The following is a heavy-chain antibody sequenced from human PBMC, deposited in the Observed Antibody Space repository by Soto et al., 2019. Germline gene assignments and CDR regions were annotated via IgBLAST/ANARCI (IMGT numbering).Heavy chain of an antibody. D-gene: IGHD5-12*01. V-gene: IGHV1-18*01. CDR2: ISAYNGNT. CDR3: ARSAPPTIHNAFDI. CDR1: GYTFTSYG. Sequence: GASVKVSCKASGYTFTSYGISWVRQAPGQGLEWMGWISAYNGNTNYAQKLQGRVTMTTDTSTSTAYRELRSLRSDDTAVYYCARSAPPTIHNAFDIWGQGTMVTVSS. J-gene: IGHJ3*02.